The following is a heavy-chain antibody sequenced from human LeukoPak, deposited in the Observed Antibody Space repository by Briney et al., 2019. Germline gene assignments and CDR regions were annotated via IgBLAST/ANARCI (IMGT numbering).Heavy chain of an antibody. V-gene: IGHV3-30*18. CDR2: ISYTGSSE. Sequence: GRSLRLSCAASGFTFSNYGMHWVRQAPGKGLEWVAVISYTGSSEYYPDSVKGRFTISRDNSKNTLYLQMNSLRAEDTAVYYCAKGHYDSSGYYFDYWGQGTLVTVSS. CDR3: AKGHYDSSGYYFDY. J-gene: IGHJ4*02. D-gene: IGHD3-22*01. CDR1: GFTFSNYG.